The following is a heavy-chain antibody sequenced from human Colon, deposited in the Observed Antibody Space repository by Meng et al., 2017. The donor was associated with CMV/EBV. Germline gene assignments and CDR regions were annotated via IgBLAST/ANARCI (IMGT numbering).Heavy chain of an antibody. D-gene: IGHD4-17*01. Sequence: EPGPRLVKPSATLSLSCTVSGGSISSSTYYWGWIRQTPGKGLEWIGNIYYSGYTYYNPSLKSRLTISVDTSKNQFSLKLTSVTAADTAVYYCATDYGDYYFDRWGQGTLVTVSS. CDR3: ATDYGDYYFDR. CDR2: IYYSGYT. V-gene: IGHV4-39*07. J-gene: IGHJ4*02. CDR1: GGSISSSTYY.